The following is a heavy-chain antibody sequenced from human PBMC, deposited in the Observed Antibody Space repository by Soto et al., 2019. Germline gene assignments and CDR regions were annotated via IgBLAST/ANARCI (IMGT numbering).Heavy chain of an antibody. Sequence: ASVKVSCKASGYTFTTYAIHLVRQAPLQILELIVWINAANFNTKYSQKFQGRFTITMYTSATASYIELSSLISEDTSVYYCARDQGYDDSGGYYKPWGQGTLVTVSS. D-gene: IGHD3-10*01. V-gene: IGHV1-3*01. J-gene: IGHJ5*02. CDR1: GYTFTTYA. CDR3: ARDQGYDDSGGYYKP. CDR2: INAANFNT.